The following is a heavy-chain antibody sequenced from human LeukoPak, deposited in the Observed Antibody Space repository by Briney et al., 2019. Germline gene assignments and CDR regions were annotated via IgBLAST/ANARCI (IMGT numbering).Heavy chain of an antibody. CDR1: GYTFTGYY. CDR2: INPNSGGT. V-gene: IGHV1-2*02. CDR3: ARGLTYYDFWSGYDY. D-gene: IGHD3-3*01. Sequence: GASVKVSCKASGYTFTGYYMHGVRQAPGQGLEWMGWINPNSGGTNYAQKFQGRVTMTRDTSISTAYMELSRLRSDDTAVYYCARGLTYYDFWSGYDYWGQGTLVTVSS. J-gene: IGHJ4*02.